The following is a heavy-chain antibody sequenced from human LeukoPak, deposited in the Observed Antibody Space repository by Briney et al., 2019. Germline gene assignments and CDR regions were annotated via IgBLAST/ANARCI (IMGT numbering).Heavy chain of an antibody. J-gene: IGHJ4*02. V-gene: IGHV4-38-2*02. Sequence: SETLSLTCTVSGYSISSGYYWGWIRQPPGKGLEWIGSIYYSGSTYYNPSLKSRVTISVDTSKNQFSLKLSSVTAADTAVYYCARDLALVGATIDFDYWGQGTLVTVSS. D-gene: IGHD1-26*01. CDR3: ARDLALVGATIDFDY. CDR1: GYSISSGYY. CDR2: IYYSGST.